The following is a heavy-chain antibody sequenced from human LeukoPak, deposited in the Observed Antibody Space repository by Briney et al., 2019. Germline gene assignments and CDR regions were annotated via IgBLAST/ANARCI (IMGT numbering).Heavy chain of an antibody. J-gene: IGHJ4*02. D-gene: IGHD5-18*01. CDR3: VKEGYSYGDDF. CDR2: IQYDGTNK. V-gene: IGHV3-33*05. CDR1: GFTFSNYA. Sequence: GRSLRLSCAASGFTFSNYAMHWVRQAPGKGLEWVAVIQYDGTNKYYADSVKGRFTISRDNSKSMVYLQVNNLRGEDTAVYYCVKEGYSYGDDFWGQGTLVIVSS.